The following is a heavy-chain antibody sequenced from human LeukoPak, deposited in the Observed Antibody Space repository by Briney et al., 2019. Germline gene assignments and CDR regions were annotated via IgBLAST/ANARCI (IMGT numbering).Heavy chain of an antibody. CDR2: ISGSSSAI. CDR1: GFTFSSYD. Sequence: PGGSLRLSCAASGFTFSSYDMNWVRQAPGKGLEWVSYISGSSSAIYYAASVKGRFTISRDNAKNSLYLQMNSLRVEDTAVYYCARGTSFDYWGQGTLVTVSS. V-gene: IGHV3-48*04. CDR3: ARGTSFDY. J-gene: IGHJ4*02.